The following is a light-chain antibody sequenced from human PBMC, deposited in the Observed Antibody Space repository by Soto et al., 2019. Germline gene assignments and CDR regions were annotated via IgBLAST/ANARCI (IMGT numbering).Light chain of an antibody. CDR2: GAF. CDR3: QKRNIWPPVT. J-gene: IGKJ5*01. Sequence: EIVLTQSPATLSLSPGERATLSCRASPSVTNYLAWYQQKPGHAPRLVIYGAFNRATGIPARFSGSGSGTDFNLTIRSLEPADCDVYYGQKRNIWPPVTFGQGIRLEI. CDR1: PSVTNY. V-gene: IGKV3-11*01.